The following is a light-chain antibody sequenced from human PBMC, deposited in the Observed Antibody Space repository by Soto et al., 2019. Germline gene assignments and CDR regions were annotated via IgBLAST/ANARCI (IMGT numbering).Light chain of an antibody. CDR2: DVS. J-gene: IGLJ2*01. CDR3: CSYAGSYIYVV. V-gene: IGLV2-11*01. CDR1: SSDVGGYKY. Sequence: QSALTQPASVSGSPGQSITISCTGTSSDVGGYKYVSWYQQHPGKAPKLMIYDVSKRPSGVPDRFSGSKSGNTASLTISGLQAEDEADYYCCSYAGSYIYVVFGGGTKLTVL.